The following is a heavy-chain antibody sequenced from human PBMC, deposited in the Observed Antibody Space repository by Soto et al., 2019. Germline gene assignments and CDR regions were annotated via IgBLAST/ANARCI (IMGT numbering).Heavy chain of an antibody. Sequence: ASVKVSCKASGGTFSSYTISWVRQAPGQGLEWMGRIIPILGIANYAQKFQGRVTITADKSTSTAYMELSSLRSEDTAVYYCARTSGSPPYYYYYMDVWGKGTTVTVSS. D-gene: IGHD3-10*01. J-gene: IGHJ6*03. CDR1: GGTFSSYT. CDR2: IIPILGIA. CDR3: ARTSGSPPYYYYYMDV. V-gene: IGHV1-69*02.